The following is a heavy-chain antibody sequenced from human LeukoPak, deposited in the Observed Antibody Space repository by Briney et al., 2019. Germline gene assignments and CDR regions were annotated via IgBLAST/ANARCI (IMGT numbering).Heavy chain of an antibody. J-gene: IGHJ5*01. D-gene: IGHD4-17*01. CDR3: ARAFTGTSRRYGDYWFDC. Sequence: GASGKVPCKASGYTFTGYYMHWVREAPGQGLEWMGWIKTNSGGTNYAQKLQGRVTMTRDTSISTAYMERTRLRSDDTAVYYCARAFTGTSRRYGDYWFDCWGQGTLVTVSS. CDR1: GYTFTGYY. CDR2: IKTNSGGT. V-gene: IGHV1-2*02.